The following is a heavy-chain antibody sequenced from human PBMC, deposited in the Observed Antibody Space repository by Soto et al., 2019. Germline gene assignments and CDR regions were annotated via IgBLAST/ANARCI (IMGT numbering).Heavy chain of an antibody. J-gene: IGHJ4*02. D-gene: IGHD5-12*01. CDR3: AKDSFINLRGYDSY. CDR1: GFTFSTYA. V-gene: IGHV3-23*04. Sequence: EVQLVESGGGLVQPGGSLRLSCAASGFTFSTYAMIWVRQAPGKGLEWVSVISGSGDSTYYADSVKGRFTISRDNSKNTLYLQMSSLRAEDTAIYYCAKDSFINLRGYDSYWGQGTLVTVSS. CDR2: ISGSGDST.